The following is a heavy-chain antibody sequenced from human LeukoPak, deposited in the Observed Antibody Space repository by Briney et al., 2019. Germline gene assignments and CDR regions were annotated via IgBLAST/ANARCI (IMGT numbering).Heavy chain of an antibody. D-gene: IGHD3-22*01. CDR1: GFTFTSSA. J-gene: IGHJ4*02. CDR2: IVVGSGNT. Sequence: SVKVSCKASGFTFTSSAMQWVRQARGQRLGWIGWIVVGSGNTNYAQKFQERVTITRDMSTSTAYMELSSLRSEDTAVYYCAADRYDSSGYYHFDYWGQGTLVTVSS. CDR3: AADRYDSSGYYHFDY. V-gene: IGHV1-58*02.